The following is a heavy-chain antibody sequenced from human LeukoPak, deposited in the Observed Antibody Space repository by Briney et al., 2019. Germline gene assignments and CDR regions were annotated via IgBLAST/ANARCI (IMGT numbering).Heavy chain of an antibody. Sequence: SGPTLVNPTQPLTLTCTFSGFSLRTSGMRVNWIRQPPEEALEWLAPIDWDDDKFYIPSLKPRLTISKDTSKNQVVLTMTNMDPVDTATYYFTRIFGDSGATPIDYWGQGTLVTLSS. J-gene: IGHJ4*02. CDR2: IDWDDDK. CDR3: TRIFGDSGATPIDY. V-gene: IGHV2-70*04. CDR1: GFSLRTSGMR. D-gene: IGHD6-25*01.